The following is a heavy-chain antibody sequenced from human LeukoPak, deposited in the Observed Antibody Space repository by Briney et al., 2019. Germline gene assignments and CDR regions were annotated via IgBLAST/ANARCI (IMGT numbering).Heavy chain of an antibody. D-gene: IGHD3-22*01. J-gene: IGHJ4*02. CDR3: AGESRPNYYDSSGYRFDY. V-gene: IGHV1-2*02. CDR1: GYTFTGYY. Sequence: ASVKVSCKASGYTFTGYYMHWVRQAPGQGLEWMGWINPNSGGTNYAQKFQGRVTMTRDTSISTAYMELSRLRSDDTAVYYCAGESRPNYYDSSGYRFDYWGQGTLVTVSS. CDR2: INPNSGGT.